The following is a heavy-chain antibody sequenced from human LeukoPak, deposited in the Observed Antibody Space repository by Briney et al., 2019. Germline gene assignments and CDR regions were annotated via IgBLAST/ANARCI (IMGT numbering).Heavy chain of an antibody. Sequence: SETLSLTCTVSGDSISTSNSYWGWIRQPPWKGLEWIGRIYTSGSTNYNPSLKSRVTISGDTSKNQFSLRLSSVTAADTAVYYCARASYSYDINGWVPFDYWGQGTLVTVSS. CDR1: GDSISTSNSY. CDR3: ARASYSYDINGWVPFDY. CDR2: IYTSGST. V-gene: IGHV4-61*02. J-gene: IGHJ4*02. D-gene: IGHD3-22*01.